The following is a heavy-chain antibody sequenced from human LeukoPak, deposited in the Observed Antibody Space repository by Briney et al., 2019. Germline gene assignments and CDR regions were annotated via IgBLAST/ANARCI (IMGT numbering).Heavy chain of an antibody. D-gene: IGHD6-13*01. CDR2: INPNSGGT. V-gene: IGHV1-2*02. CDR3: ARSEAAAGTNDY. J-gene: IGHJ4*02. CDR1: GYTFTGYY. Sequence: ASVKVSCKASGYTFTGYYMHWVRQAPGQGLDWMGWINPNSGGTNYAQKFQGRVTMTRDTSISTAYMELSRLRSDDTAVYYCARSEAAAGTNDYWGQGTLVTVSS.